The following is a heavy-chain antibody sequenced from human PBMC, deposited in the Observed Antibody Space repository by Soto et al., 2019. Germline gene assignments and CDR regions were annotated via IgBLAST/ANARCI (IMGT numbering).Heavy chain of an antibody. CDR1: GGSFSGYY. J-gene: IGHJ5*02. CDR3: ARGPAAGRGWFDP. Sequence: QVQLQQWGAGLLKPSETLSLTCAVYGGSFSGYYWSWIRQPPGKGLEWIGEINHSGSTNYNPSLKSRVTISVDTSRSQSSLKLSSVTAADTAVYYCARGPAAGRGWFDPWGQGTLVTVSS. D-gene: IGHD6-25*01. CDR2: INHSGST. V-gene: IGHV4-34*01.